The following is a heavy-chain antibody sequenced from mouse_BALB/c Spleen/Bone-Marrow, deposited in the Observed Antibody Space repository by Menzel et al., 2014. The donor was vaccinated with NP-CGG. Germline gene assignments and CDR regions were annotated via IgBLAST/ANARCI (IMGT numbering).Heavy chain of an antibody. Sequence: EVKLEESGGGLVQPGGSLKLSYAASGFTFSSYGMSWVRQTPDKRLELVATINSNGGSTYYPDSVKGRFTISRDNAKNTLYLQMSSLKSEDTAMYYCARKVRKYYAMDYWGQGTSVTVSS. CDR2: INSNGGST. CDR1: GFTFSSYG. V-gene: IGHV5-6-3*01. CDR3: ARKVRKYYAMDY. J-gene: IGHJ4*01. D-gene: IGHD1-3*01.